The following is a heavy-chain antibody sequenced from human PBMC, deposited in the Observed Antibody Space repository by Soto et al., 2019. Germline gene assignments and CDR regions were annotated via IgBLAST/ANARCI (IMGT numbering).Heavy chain of an antibody. V-gene: IGHV3-49*04. Sequence: RLSCTASGFTFGDYEMRWVRQAPGKGLEWVGFIRSKAYGGSTEYAASVKGRFTISRDDSKSIAYLQINSLKTEDTAVYYCTRDLAPPDWVLGYAYGMDVWGQGTTVTVSS. D-gene: IGHD2-2*01. J-gene: IGHJ6*02. CDR1: GFTFGDYE. CDR3: TRDLAPPDWVLGYAYGMDV. CDR2: IRSKAYGGST.